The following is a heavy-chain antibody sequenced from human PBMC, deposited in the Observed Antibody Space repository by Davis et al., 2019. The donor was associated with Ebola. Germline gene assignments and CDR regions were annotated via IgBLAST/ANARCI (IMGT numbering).Heavy chain of an antibody. CDR3: ARETYSGYGLDY. J-gene: IGHJ4*02. CDR1: GGTFSSYA. D-gene: IGHD5-12*01. V-gene: IGHV1-69*13. CDR2: IIPIFGTA. Sequence: AASVKVSCKASGGTFSSYAISWVRQAPGQGLEWMGGIIPIFGTANYAQKFQGRVTITADESTSTAYMELSSLRSEDTAVYYCARETYSGYGLDYWGQGTLVTVSS.